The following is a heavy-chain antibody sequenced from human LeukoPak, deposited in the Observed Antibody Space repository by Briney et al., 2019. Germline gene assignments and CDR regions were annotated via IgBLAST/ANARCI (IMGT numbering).Heavy chain of an antibody. V-gene: IGHV5-51*01. D-gene: IGHD1-26*01. CDR3: ARHVVGPGDY. CDR2: IYPGDSDT. J-gene: IGHJ4*02. Sequence: GESLKISCQGSGSSFSNYWIGWVRQLPGKGLEWMGIIYPGDSDTRYSPSFQGQVTISADKSIKTAYLQWNSLKASDTAMYYCARHVVGPGDYWGQGTLVTVSS. CDR1: GSSFSNYW.